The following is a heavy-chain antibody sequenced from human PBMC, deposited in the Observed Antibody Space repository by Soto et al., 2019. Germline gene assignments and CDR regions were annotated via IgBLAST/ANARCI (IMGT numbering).Heavy chain of an antibody. CDR2: INPSNEIT. V-gene: IGHV1-2*02. J-gene: IGHJ4*02. CDR1: GYTFSSYY. D-gene: IGHD2-21*01. CDR3: MRGGWCYSPIDY. Sequence: SVKVSCNTSGYTFSSYYVHWARRAPGRGSQWLGWINPSNEITTFSEFFQGRITMTRDTSTNTVHMELNMLTSDDTAVYYCMRGGWCYSPIDYWGQGTEVTVT.